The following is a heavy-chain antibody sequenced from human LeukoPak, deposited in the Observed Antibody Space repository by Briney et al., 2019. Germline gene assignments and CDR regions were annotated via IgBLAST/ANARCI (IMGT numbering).Heavy chain of an antibody. CDR1: GFTLSNAW. CDR2: IKSKTDGGTA. V-gene: IGHV3-15*01. D-gene: IGHD3-3*01. Sequence: GGSLRLSCAASGFTLSNAWMNWVRQAPGKGLEWVGRIKSKTDGGTADYAAPVKGRSTISRDDSKTTLYLQMNDLKTEDTAVYYYTTDLRLPQYYDFWSGYLGAFDYWGQGTLVTVSS. J-gene: IGHJ4*02. CDR3: TTDLRLPQYYDFWSGYLGAFDY.